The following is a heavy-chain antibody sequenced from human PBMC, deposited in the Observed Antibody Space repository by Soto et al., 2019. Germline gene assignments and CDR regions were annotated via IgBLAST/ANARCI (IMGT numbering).Heavy chain of an antibody. D-gene: IGHD3-3*01. J-gene: IGHJ4*02. Sequence: PSETLSLTCTVSGSSITSSYYWGWIRQPPGKGLEWIGSIYYSGSTYYNPSLKSRFTISVDTSKNQFSLKLSSVTAADTAVYYCASTTIWSGYYMDYWGQGTLVTVSS. CDR2: IYYSGST. CDR1: GSSITSSYY. CDR3: ASTTIWSGYYMDY. V-gene: IGHV4-39*01.